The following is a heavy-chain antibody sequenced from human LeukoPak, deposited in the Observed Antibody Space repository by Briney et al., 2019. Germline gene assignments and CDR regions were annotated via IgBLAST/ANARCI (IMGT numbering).Heavy chain of an antibody. CDR1: GFTFGDYA. CDR3: TRDRLSGSYYAGYYYYYMDV. V-gene: IGHV3-49*04. J-gene: IGHJ6*03. CDR2: IRNKAYGGTT. D-gene: IGHD1-26*01. Sequence: GGSLRLSCTASGFTFGDYAMSWVRQAPGKGLEWVGFIRNKAYGGTTEYAASVKGRFTISRDDSKSIAYLQMNSLKTEDTAVYYCTRDRLSGSYYAGYYYYYMDVWGKGTTVTVSS.